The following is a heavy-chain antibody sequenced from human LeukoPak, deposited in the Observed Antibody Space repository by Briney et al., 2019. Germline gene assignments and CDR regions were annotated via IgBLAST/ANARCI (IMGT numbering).Heavy chain of an antibody. J-gene: IGHJ3*01. V-gene: IGHV4-61*08. CDR2: IYYSGST. CDR1: GGSISSGDYY. D-gene: IGHD5-12*01. CDR3: ARSRGYSGYAYDAFDL. Sequence: SATLSLTCTVSGGSISSGDYYWSWIRQPPGQGLEWIGYIYYSGSTNYNPSLKSRVTISVDTSKNQFSLKLSSVTAADTAVYYCARSRGYSGYAYDAFDLWGQGTMVTVSS.